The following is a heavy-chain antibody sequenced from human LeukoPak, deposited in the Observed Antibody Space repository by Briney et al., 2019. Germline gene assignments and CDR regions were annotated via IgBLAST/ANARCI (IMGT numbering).Heavy chain of an antibody. CDR2: ISSSSSYI. CDR3: AREYSSSLDV. CDR1: GFTFSTYN. J-gene: IGHJ6*02. D-gene: IGHD2-15*01. Sequence: SGGSLRLSCTASGFTFSTYNMNWVRQAPGKGLEWVSSISSSSSYIYYADSVKGRFTISRDNAKNSLYLQMNSLRAEDTAVYYCAREYSSSLDVWGQGTTVTVSS. V-gene: IGHV3-21*01.